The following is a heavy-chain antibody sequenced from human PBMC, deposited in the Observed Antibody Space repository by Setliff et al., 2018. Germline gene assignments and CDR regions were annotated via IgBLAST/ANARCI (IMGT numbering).Heavy chain of an antibody. V-gene: IGHV3-23*01. D-gene: IGHD5-18*01. CDR3: VKASSDLAMAYFDL. J-gene: IGHJ4*02. CDR1: GFGFSGNA. Sequence: GGSLRLSCGTSGFGFSGNAMSWVRQAPGKGLEWVAGIGSDLRTQYAGSVKGRFTNSRDNSKDTLFRQMNSLRVEDSAIYYCVKASSDLAMAYFDLWGQGTLVTFSS. CDR2: IGSDLRT.